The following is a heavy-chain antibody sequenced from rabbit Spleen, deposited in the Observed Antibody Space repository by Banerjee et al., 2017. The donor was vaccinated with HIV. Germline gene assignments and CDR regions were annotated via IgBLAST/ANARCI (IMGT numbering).Heavy chain of an antibody. CDR2: IYTGNGKT. D-gene: IGHD1-1*01. CDR3: VRARPYPFVL. V-gene: IGHV1S45*01. CDR1: GVSFSGDSY. Sequence: QEQLEESGGDLVKPGASLTLTCKASGVSFSGDSYMCWVRQAPGKGLEWIGCIYTGNGKTYYAGWAKGRFTISKASSTTVTLQMTSLTAADTATYFCVRARPYPFVLWGPGTLVTVS. J-gene: IGHJ6*01.